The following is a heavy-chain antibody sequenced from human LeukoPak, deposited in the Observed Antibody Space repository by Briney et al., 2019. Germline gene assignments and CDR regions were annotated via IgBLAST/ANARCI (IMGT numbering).Heavy chain of an antibody. Sequence: SETLSLTCTVSGGSISSGGYYWSWNRQHPGKGLEWIGYIYYSGSTYYNPSLKSRVTISVDTSKNQFSLKLSSVTAADTAVYYCARDSTYYYYGMDVWGQGTTVTVSS. CDR3: ARDSTYYYYGMDV. J-gene: IGHJ6*02. CDR1: GGSISSGGYY. V-gene: IGHV4-31*03. CDR2: IYYSGST.